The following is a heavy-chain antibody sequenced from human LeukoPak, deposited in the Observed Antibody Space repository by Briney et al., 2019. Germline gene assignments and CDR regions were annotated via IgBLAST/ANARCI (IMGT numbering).Heavy chain of an antibody. J-gene: IGHJ3*02. CDR3: AKGPYSYESSGAFDI. D-gene: IGHD3-22*01. V-gene: IGHV4-61*02. CDR2: ISSSGST. CDR1: GDSISSGDYY. Sequence: SETLSLTCTVSGDSISSGDYYWSWIRQPAGKGLEWIGRISSSGSTNYNSSLKSRVTISVDTSKNQFSLKLSSVTAADTAVYFCAKGPYSYESSGAFDIWGQGTMVTVSS.